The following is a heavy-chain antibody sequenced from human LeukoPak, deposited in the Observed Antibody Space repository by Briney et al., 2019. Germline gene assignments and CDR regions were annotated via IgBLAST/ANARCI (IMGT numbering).Heavy chain of an antibody. CDR1: GFTFSSYS. D-gene: IGHD1-26*01. J-gene: IGHJ4*02. V-gene: IGHV3-48*02. Sequence: GGSLRLSCAASGFTFSSYSMNWVRQAPGKGLEWVSYISSSSSTIYYADSVKGRFTISRDNAKNSLYLQMNGLRDEDTAVYYCAPRGGGPLEWGQGTLVTVSS. CDR3: APRGGGPLE. CDR2: ISSSSSTI.